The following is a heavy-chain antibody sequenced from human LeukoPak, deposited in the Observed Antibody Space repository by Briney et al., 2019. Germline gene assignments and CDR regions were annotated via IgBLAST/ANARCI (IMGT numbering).Heavy chain of an antibody. Sequence: SETLSLTCTVSGGFISSYYWSWIRQPPGKGLEWIGDIYYSGSTNYKPSLKSRVTISVDTSKNQFSLKLSSVSAADAAVYYCARGRYCSSTSCRGFDPWGQGTLVTVSS. D-gene: IGHD2-2*01. CDR2: IYYSGST. CDR1: GGFISSYY. CDR3: ARGRYCSSTSCRGFDP. V-gene: IGHV4-59*01. J-gene: IGHJ5*02.